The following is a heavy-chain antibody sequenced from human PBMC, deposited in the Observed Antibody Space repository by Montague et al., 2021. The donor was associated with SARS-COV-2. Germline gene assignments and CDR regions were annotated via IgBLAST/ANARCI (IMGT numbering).Heavy chain of an antibody. CDR3: AIPMVRGFSRAFDF. Sequence: SETLSLTCAVYGGSFSGYYWSWIRQPPGKGLELMGESNHSGSTNYNPSLKSPVTISVDTSKNQFSLKLSSVTAADTAVYYCAIPMVRGFSRAFDFWGQGTMVTVSS. CDR1: GGSFSGYY. J-gene: IGHJ3*01. D-gene: IGHD3-10*01. V-gene: IGHV4-34*01. CDR2: SNHSGST.